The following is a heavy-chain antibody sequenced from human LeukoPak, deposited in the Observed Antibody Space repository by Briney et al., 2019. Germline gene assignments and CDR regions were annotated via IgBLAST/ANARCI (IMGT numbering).Heavy chain of an antibody. CDR1: GFTFSSYA. CDR3: ARDHNYAFDN. J-gene: IGHJ4*02. CDR2: IGISSGNT. Sequence: GGSLRLSCAASGFTFSSYAMNWVRQAPGKGLEWISYIGISSGNTKYADSVKGRFTISGDNAKNSLYLQLNSLRVEDTAVYYCARDHNYAFDNWGQGTLVTVSS. D-gene: IGHD1-1*01. V-gene: IGHV3-48*04.